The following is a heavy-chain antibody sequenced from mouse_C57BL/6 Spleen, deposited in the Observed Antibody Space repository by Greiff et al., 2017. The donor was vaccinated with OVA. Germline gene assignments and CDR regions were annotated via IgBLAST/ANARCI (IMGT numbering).Heavy chain of an antibody. Sequence: QVQLKQPGAELVKPGASVKVSCKASGYTFTSYWMHWVKQRPGQGLEWIGRIHPSDSDTNYNQKFKGKATLTVDKYSSTAYMLISSLTSEDSAVYYCAIGTGSYVYYWGKGTTLTVAS. J-gene: IGHJ2*01. CDR1: GYTFTSYW. V-gene: IGHV1-74*01. CDR2: IHPSDSDT. D-gene: IGHD4-1*01. CDR3: AIGTGSYVYY.